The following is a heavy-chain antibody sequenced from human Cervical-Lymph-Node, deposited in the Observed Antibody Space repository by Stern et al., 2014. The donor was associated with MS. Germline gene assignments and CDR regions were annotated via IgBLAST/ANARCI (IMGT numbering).Heavy chain of an antibody. V-gene: IGHV1-69*17. D-gene: IGHD2-15*01. J-gene: IGHJ6*02. CDR3: ARGGIVVVVAATRDYYYGMDV. CDR2: IIPLFGIV. CDR1: GGTFSKYP. Sequence: QVQLVQSGAEMKKPGSSVKVSCKASGGTFSKYPISWVRQAPGQGLEWMGGIIPLFGIVNYTQKFQGRITITADKSTSTAYMELSSLRSEDTAAYYCARGGIVVVVAATRDYYYGMDVWGQGTTVTVSS.